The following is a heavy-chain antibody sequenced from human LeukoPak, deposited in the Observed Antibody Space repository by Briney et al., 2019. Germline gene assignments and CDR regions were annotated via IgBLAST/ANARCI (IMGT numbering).Heavy chain of an antibody. V-gene: IGHV1-18*01. CDR2: TSAYNGNT. CDR3: AREAYQGIAVADFDY. CDR1: GYTFTSYG. D-gene: IGHD6-19*01. J-gene: IGHJ4*02. Sequence: GASVKVSCKASGYTFTSYGISWVRQAPGQGLEWMGWTSAYNGNTNYAQKLQGRVTMTTDTSTGTAYMELRSLRSDDTAVYYCAREAYQGIAVADFDYWGQGTLVTVSS.